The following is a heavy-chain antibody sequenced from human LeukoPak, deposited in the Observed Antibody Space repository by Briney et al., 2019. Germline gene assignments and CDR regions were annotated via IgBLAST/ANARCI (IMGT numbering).Heavy chain of an antibody. Sequence: SVKVSCKASGGTFSSYAISWVRQAPGQGLEWMGRIIPIFGTANYAQKFQGRVTITTDESTSTAYTELSSLRSEDTAVYYCATSLAGDYYDSSGYSHWGQGTLVTVSS. CDR3: ATSLAGDYYDSSGYSH. D-gene: IGHD3-22*01. V-gene: IGHV1-69*05. J-gene: IGHJ4*02. CDR2: IIPIFGTA. CDR1: GGTFSSYA.